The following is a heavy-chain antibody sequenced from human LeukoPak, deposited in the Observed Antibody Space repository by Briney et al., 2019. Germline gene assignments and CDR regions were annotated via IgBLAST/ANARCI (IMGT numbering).Heavy chain of an antibody. V-gene: IGHV3-15*01. J-gene: IGHJ6*03. Sequence: GGSLRLSCAAPGFTLTNAWMSWVRQAPGKGLEWVCRIKSKAEAAKTDYAAPVKGRFTISRDDSKTRLYLQMNRLNTEETCVYYCTITAESYNWNDGSYYQYIDVWGKGTTVTVSS. D-gene: IGHD1-20*01. CDR1: GFTLTNAW. CDR3: TITAESYNWNDGSYYQYIDV. CDR2: IKSKAEAAKT.